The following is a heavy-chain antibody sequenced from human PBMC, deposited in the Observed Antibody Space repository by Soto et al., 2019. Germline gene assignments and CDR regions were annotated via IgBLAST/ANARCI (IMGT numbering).Heavy chain of an antibody. Sequence: ASVKVSCKASGGTFTSYGISWVRQAPGQGLEWMGWISAYNGNTNYAQKLHGRVTMTTDTSTSTAYMELRSLRSDDTAVYYCARGALTNTIVGATTDLDYYYGMDVWGQGTTVTVSS. CDR2: ISAYNGNT. V-gene: IGHV1-18*01. CDR3: ARGALTNTIVGATTDLDYYYGMDV. J-gene: IGHJ6*02. D-gene: IGHD1-26*01. CDR1: GGTFTSYG.